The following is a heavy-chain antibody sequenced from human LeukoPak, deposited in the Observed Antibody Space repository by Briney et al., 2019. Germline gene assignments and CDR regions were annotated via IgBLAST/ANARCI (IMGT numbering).Heavy chain of an antibody. CDR2: IYYSGST. CDR1: GGSISSSSYY. J-gene: IGHJ4*02. Sequence: PSETLSLTCTVSGGSISSSSYYWGWIRQPPGKGLEWIGSIYYSGSTYYNPSLKSRVTISVDTSKNQFSLKLSSVTAADTAVYYCARDRTYSGSSIDYWGRGTLVTVSS. CDR3: ARDRTYSGSSIDY. V-gene: IGHV4-39*07. D-gene: IGHD1-26*01.